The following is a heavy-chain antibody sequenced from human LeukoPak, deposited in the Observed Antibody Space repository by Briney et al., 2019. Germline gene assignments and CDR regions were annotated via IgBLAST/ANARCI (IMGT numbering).Heavy chain of an antibody. J-gene: IGHJ4*02. CDR3: ARDLGSTILRD. CDR1: GFTFSSYA. V-gene: IGHV3-30-3*01. D-gene: IGHD3-16*01. Sequence: GGSLRLSCAASGFTFSSYAMHWVRQAPGKGLEGVAVISYDGSNKYYADSVKGRFTISRDNSKNTLYLQMNSLRAEDTAVYYCARDLGSTILRDWGQGTLVTVSS. CDR2: ISYDGSNK.